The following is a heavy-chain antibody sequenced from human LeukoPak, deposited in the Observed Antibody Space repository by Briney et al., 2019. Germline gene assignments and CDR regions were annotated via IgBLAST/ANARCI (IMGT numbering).Heavy chain of an antibody. CDR2: INPNSGGT. J-gene: IGHJ4*02. Sequence: ASMKVSCKASGYTFTGYYMHGVRQAAGQGLEWMGWINPNSGGTNYAQKFQARVTMTRDTSISRDYLELSRLRSDDTAVYYCARPFFNYSDSSDLFDYWGQGTLVTVSS. CDR1: GYTFTGYY. D-gene: IGHD3-22*01. V-gene: IGHV1-2*02. CDR3: ARPFFNYSDSSDLFDY.